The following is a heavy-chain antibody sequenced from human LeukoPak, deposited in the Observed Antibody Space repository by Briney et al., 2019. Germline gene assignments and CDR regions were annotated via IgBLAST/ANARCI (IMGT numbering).Heavy chain of an antibody. CDR2: ISSSSSYI. CDR1: GFTFSSYS. D-gene: IGHD5-18*01. CDR3: ARARGYSYGIEDY. Sequence: GGSLRLSCAASGFTFSSYSMNWVRQASGKGLEWVSSISSSSSYIYYADSVKGRFTISRDNAKNSLYLQMNSLRAEDTAVYYCARARGYSYGIEDYWGQGTLVTVSS. J-gene: IGHJ4*02. V-gene: IGHV3-21*01.